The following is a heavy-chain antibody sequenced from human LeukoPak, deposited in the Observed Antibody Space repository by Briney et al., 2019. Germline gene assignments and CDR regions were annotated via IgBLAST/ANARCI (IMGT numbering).Heavy chain of an antibody. CDR3: AKDSRYDSSGYYDY. J-gene: IGHJ4*02. V-gene: IGHV3-30*18. Sequence: PGGSLRLSCAASGFTFSGYGMHWVRQAPGKGLEWVAVISYDGSNKYYADSMKGRFTISGDNSKNTLYLQMNSLRAEDTAVYYCAKDSRYDSSGYYDYWGQGTRVTVSS. CDR2: ISYDGSNK. D-gene: IGHD3-22*01. CDR1: GFTFSGYG.